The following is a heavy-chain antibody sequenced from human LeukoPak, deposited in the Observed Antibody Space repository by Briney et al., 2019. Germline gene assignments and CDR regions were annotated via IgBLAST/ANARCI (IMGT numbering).Heavy chain of an antibody. V-gene: IGHV1-69*05. Sequence: ASVKVSCKASGGTFSSYAISWVRQAPGQGLEWMGGIIPIFGTANYAQKFQGRVTITTDESTSTAYMELSSLRSEDTAVYYCARGLSSGWPSIYYYYYGMDVWGQGTTVTVSS. J-gene: IGHJ6*02. D-gene: IGHD6-19*01. CDR3: ARGLSSGWPSIYYYYYGMDV. CDR2: IIPIFGTA. CDR1: GGTFSSYA.